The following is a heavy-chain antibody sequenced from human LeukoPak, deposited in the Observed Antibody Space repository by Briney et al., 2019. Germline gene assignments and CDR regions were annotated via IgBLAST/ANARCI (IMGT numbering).Heavy chain of an antibody. CDR3: ARAFSSGRRFDY. D-gene: IGHD3-3*01. CDR2: INPSADST. Sequence: ASVKVSCKASGYTFTSYYMHWVPQAPGQGLEWMGIINPSADSTSYAQKFQGRVTMTRHTSTSTVYMELCCLDTKDEAVYYCARAFSSGRRFDYWGQGTLVTVSS. J-gene: IGHJ4*02. V-gene: IGHV1-46*01. CDR1: GYTFTSYY.